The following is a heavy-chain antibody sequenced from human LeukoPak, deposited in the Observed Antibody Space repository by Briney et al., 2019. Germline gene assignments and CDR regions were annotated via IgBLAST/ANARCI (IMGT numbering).Heavy chain of an antibody. Sequence: GASVKVSCKASGYTFTGYYMHWVRQAPGQGLEWMGWINPNSGGTNYAQKFQGRVTMTRDTSISTAYMELRSLRSDDTAVYYCARDLTSTMVRGVMPWFDPWGQGTLVTVSS. J-gene: IGHJ5*02. CDR3: ARDLTSTMVRGVMPWFDP. V-gene: IGHV1-2*02. D-gene: IGHD3-10*01. CDR1: GYTFTGYY. CDR2: INPNSGGT.